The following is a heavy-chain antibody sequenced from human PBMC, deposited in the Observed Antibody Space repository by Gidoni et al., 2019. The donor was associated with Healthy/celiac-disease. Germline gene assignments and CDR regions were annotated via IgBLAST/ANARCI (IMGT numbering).Heavy chain of an antibody. D-gene: IGHD3-22*01. CDR3: TTSTYYYDSSGYYKYYYYYGMDV. CDR2: IKSKTDGGTT. J-gene: IGHJ6*02. Sequence: EVQLVESGGGLVKPGGSLRLSCAASGFTFSNAWMSWVRPAPGKGLEWVGRIKSKTDGGTTDYAAPVKGRFTISRDDSKNTLYLQMNSLKTEDTAVYYCTTSTYYYDSSGYYKYYYYYGMDVWGQGTTVTVSS. V-gene: IGHV3-15*01. CDR1: GFTFSNAW.